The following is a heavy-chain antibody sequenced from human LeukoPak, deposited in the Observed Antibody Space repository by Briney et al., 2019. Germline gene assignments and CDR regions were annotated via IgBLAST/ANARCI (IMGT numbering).Heavy chain of an antibody. CDR3: ARGGHCSGGSCYEYYFDY. CDR2: IYPGDSDT. V-gene: IGHV5-51*01. CDR1: GYSFTSYW. D-gene: IGHD2-15*01. Sequence: GESLKISCKGSGYSFTSYWIGWVRQMPGKGLEWMGIIYPGDSDTRYSPSFQGQVTISADKSISTVYLQWSSLKASDTAMYYCARGGHCSGGSCYEYYFDYWGQGTLVTVSS. J-gene: IGHJ4*02.